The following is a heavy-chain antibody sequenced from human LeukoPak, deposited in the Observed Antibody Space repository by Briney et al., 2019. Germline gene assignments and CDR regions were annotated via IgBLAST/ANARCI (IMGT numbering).Heavy chain of an antibody. Sequence: GESLRLSCAASGLTVSSNYMTWVRQAPGKGLEWVSSISSSSSYIYYADSVKGRFTISRDNAKNSLYLQMNSLRAEDTAVYYCARERSGGSCYHDWGQGTLVTVSS. CDR2: ISSSSSYI. CDR1: GLTVSSNY. D-gene: IGHD2-15*01. J-gene: IGHJ4*02. V-gene: IGHV3-21*01. CDR3: ARERSGGSCYHD.